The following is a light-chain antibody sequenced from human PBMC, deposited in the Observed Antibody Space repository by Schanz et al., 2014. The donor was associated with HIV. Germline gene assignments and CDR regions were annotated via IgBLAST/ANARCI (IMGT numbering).Light chain of an antibody. V-gene: IGLV2-14*01. CDR2: DVS. CDR1: SSDVGGYNY. CDR3: SSYTSSSTRVV. Sequence: QSVLTQPASVSRSPGQSITISCTGTSSDVGGYNYVSWYQQHPGKAPKLMIYDVSNRPSGVSNRFSGSKSGNTASLTISGLKEEYEADYYCSSYTSSSTRVVFGGGTK. J-gene: IGLJ2*01.